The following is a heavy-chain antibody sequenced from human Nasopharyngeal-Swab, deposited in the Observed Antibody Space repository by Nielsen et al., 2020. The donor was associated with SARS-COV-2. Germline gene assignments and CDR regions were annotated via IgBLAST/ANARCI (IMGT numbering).Heavy chain of an antibody. Sequence: GGSLRLSCAASGLTFRSFGMHWVRQAPGKGLEWVAFIAHDASNEYYGDSVKGRFSISRDSSKNTLYLQMDSLRGEDTAVYYCARDAPAHYGAFYWGRGTLVTVSS. V-gene: IGHV3-30*03. CDR1: GLTFRSFG. J-gene: IGHJ4*02. D-gene: IGHD4-17*01. CDR3: ARDAPAHYGAFY. CDR2: IAHDASNE.